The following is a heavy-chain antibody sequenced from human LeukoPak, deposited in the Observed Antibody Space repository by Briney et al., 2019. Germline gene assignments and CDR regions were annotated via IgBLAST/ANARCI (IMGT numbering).Heavy chain of an antibody. CDR3: ARRGSSGWYDY. Sequence: PGGSLRLSCAASGFNFSIYSMNWVRQAPGKGLEWVSYISSRSTTIYYTDSVKGRFTSSRDNSKNTLYLQMNSLRAEDTAVYFCARRGSSGWYDYWGQGILVTVSS. J-gene: IGHJ4*02. CDR2: ISSRSTTI. V-gene: IGHV3-48*04. D-gene: IGHD6-19*01. CDR1: GFNFSIYS.